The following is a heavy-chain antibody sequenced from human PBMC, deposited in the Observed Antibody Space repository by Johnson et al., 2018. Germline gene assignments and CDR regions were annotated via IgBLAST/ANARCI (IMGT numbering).Heavy chain of an antibody. CDR1: GYTFPSYD. V-gene: IGHV1-8*01. D-gene: IGHD3-22*01. CDR3: ARPPRTYYYDRHYYYYMDV. J-gene: IGHJ6*03. Sequence: QVQLVQAGAEVKKPGASVKVSCKASGYTFPSYDINWVRQATGQGLEWMGWMNPNSGNTGSAQKVQGRVTMTRNTSISTAYRERSSLRPEDTAVYYCARPPRTYYYDRHYYYYMDVWGKGTTVTVSS. CDR2: MNPNSGNT.